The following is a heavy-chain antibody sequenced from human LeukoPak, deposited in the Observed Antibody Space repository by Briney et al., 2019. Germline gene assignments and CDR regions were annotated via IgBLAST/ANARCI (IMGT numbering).Heavy chain of an antibody. V-gene: IGHV4-59*11. CDR2: NFHTGST. CDR1: GASMTSHY. D-gene: IGHD6-6*01. J-gene: IGHJ4*02. Sequence: PSETLSLTCTVSGASMTSHYWTWMPQDPGTGLEWIGNNFHTGSTSYNPALESRVTISLDTSNNQFSLKMTSVTPADTAVYYCAKEGGPARPGLDSWGQGTLVTVSS. CDR3: AKEGGPARPGLDS.